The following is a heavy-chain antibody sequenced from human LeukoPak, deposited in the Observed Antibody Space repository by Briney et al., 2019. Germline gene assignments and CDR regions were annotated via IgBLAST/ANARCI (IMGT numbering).Heavy chain of an antibody. CDR1: GFTFSSYS. CDR3: ARGEANRFDY. D-gene: IGHD1-14*01. V-gene: IGHV3-21*04. CDR2: ISAGGGST. Sequence: PGGSLRLSCAASGFTFSSYSMNWVRQAPGKGLEWVSTISAGGGSTYYADSVKGRFTISRDNAKNSLDLQMNSLRVEDTAVYYCARGEANRFDYWGQGTLVTVSS. J-gene: IGHJ4*02.